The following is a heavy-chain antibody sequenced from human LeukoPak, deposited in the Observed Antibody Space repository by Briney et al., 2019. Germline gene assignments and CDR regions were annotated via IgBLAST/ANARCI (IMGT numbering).Heavy chain of an antibody. CDR1: GSTFTTYH. V-gene: IGHV1-46*01. CDR2: IDTSDGNT. CDR3: TTERSGGTWFDP. D-gene: IGHD2-15*01. J-gene: IGHJ5*02. Sequence: ASVKVSCKASGSTFTTYHMHWVRQAPGHGLEWVGMIDTSDGNTNYAQKFLDRVTMTRDTSTSTVYMELSGLRSYDTAVYYCTTERSGGTWFDPWGQGTLVTVSS.